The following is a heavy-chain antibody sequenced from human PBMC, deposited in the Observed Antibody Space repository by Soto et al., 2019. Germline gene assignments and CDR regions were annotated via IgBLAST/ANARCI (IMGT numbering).Heavy chain of an antibody. CDR1: GDSVTSGDYY. CDR3: ARVPGIAAAGLVDY. D-gene: IGHD6-13*01. V-gene: IGHV4-31*03. Sequence: SGTLSLTCSVSGDSVTSGDYYWTWVRQHPGKGLEWIGYIYYSGSTYYNPSLKSRVTISVDTSKNQFSLKLSSVTAADTAVYYCARVPGIAAAGLVDYWGQGTLVTVS. CDR2: IYYSGST. J-gene: IGHJ4*02.